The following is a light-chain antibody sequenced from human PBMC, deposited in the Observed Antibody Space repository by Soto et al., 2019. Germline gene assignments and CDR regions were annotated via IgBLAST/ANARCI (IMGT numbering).Light chain of an antibody. CDR2: GAS. CDR3: QQYNNWPPWT. Sequence: EIVMTQSPATLSVFPGERATLSCRASQSVSSNLAWYQQKPGQAPRLHIYGASTRATGIPARFSGSGSGTEFTLTISSLQSEDFAVYYCQQYNNWPPWTFGQGTKVEIK. V-gene: IGKV3-15*01. J-gene: IGKJ1*01. CDR1: QSVSSN.